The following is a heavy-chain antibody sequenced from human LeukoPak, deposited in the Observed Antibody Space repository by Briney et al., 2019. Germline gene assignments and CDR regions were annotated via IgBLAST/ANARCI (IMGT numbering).Heavy chain of an antibody. CDR1: SGSISSSSYY. V-gene: IGHV4-39*01. CDR2: IYYSGTT. CDR3: ARGTDRSPYNWFDP. D-gene: IGHD3/OR15-3a*01. Sequence: SETLSLTCTVSSGSISSSSYYWGWIRQPPGKGLEWIGSIYYSGTTYYNPSLKSRVTISVDTSKNQFSLKLTSVTAADTAVYYCARGTDRSPYNWFDPWGQGTLVTVSS. J-gene: IGHJ5*02.